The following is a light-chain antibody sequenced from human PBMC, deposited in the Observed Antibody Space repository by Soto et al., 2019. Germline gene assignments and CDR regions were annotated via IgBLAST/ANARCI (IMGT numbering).Light chain of an antibody. CDR2: GVS. J-gene: IGLJ1*01. CDR3: CSYAGSSYV. V-gene: IGLV2-11*01. Sequence: QSALTQPRSVSESPGQSVTISCTGTSSDVGGYNYVSWYQQHPGKAPKLMIYGVSKRPSGVPDRFSGSKSGNTASLTISGLQAEDEADYYCCSYAGSSYVFGTGTKVTVL. CDR1: SSDVGGYNY.